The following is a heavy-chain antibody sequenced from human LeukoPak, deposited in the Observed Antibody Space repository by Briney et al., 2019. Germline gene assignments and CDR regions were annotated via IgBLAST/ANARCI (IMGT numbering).Heavy chain of an antibody. CDR2: FDPEDGET. V-gene: IGHV1-24*01. Sequence: GASVKVSCKVSGYTLTELSMHWVRQAPGKGLEWMGGFDPEDGETIYAQKFQGRVTMTEDTSTDTAYMELSSLRSEDTAVYYCATVLSGWNYDDWFDPWGQGTLVTVSS. J-gene: IGHJ5*02. CDR3: ATVLSGWNYDDWFDP. CDR1: GYTLTELS. D-gene: IGHD1-7*01.